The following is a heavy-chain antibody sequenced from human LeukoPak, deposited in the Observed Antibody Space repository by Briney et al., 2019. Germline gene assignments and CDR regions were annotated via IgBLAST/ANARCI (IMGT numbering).Heavy chain of an antibody. J-gene: IGHJ6*03. V-gene: IGHV3-15*01. CDR2: IKSKTDGGTT. Sequence: GGSLRLSCAASGFTFSNAWMSWVRQAPGKGLEWVGRIKSKTDGGTTDYAAPVKGRFTISRDDSKNTLYLQMNSLKTEDTAVYYCTTVITMAMVPYSQYYYYYYMDVWGKGTTVTVSS. CDR1: GFTFSNAW. CDR3: TTVITMAMVPYSQYYYYYYMDV. D-gene: IGHD3-3*01.